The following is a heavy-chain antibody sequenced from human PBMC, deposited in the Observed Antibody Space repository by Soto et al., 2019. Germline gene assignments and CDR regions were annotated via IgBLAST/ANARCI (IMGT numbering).Heavy chain of an antibody. J-gene: IGHJ6*02. D-gene: IGHD1-1*01. V-gene: IGHV3-7*01. CDR3: EGGNDLDV. CDR2: IHQDGNEK. Sequence: GGSLRLSCAASRFTFSTYWMTWVRQTPGKGLEWVANIHQDGNEKYYMDSVKGRFTISRDNAKNSLYLQMTSLRAEDTAVYYCEGGNDLDVWGQGTTVTVSS. CDR1: RFTFSTYW.